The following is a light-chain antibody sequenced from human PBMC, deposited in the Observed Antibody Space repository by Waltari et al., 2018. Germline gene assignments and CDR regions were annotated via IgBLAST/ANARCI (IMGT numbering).Light chain of an antibody. CDR2: DAY. Sequence: EIEMTQSPATLSVSPGERATLSCRASQSVGSKLAWYQQKPGQAPRLLIYDAYTRATGIPARFTGSGSGTEFTLTISSLQSEDFATYYCQQLHSYPVTFGGGTKVEIK. V-gene: IGKV3-15*01. J-gene: IGKJ4*01. CDR3: QQLHSYPVT. CDR1: QSVGSK.